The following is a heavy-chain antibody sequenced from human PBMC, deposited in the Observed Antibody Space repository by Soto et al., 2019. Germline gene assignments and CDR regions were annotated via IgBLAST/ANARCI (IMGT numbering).Heavy chain of an antibody. V-gene: IGHV4-59*01. CDR1: GGSISNYY. CDR2: IYYSGST. CDR3: ARVGAGTGCDYYYCGMDV. Sequence: QVQLQESGPGLVKPSETLSLTCAASGGSISNYYWSWIRQPPGKGLDWIGYIYYSGSTKYNPSLKSQVTISVDTSKNQFSLKLSSVTAADTAMYYCARVGAGTGCDYYYCGMDVWGQGTTVTVSS. J-gene: IGHJ6*02. D-gene: IGHD1-1*01.